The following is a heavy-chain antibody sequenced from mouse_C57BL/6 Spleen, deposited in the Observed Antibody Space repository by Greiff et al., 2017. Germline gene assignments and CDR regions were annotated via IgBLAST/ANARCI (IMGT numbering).Heavy chain of an antibody. CDR3: SSDRGVERHWYFDV. CDR1: GFTFSSYA. J-gene: IGHJ1*03. V-gene: IGHV5-4*01. Sequence: EVQGVESGGGLVKPGGSLKLSCAASGFTFSSYAMSWVRQTPEKRLEWVATISDGGSYTDYPDKVKGRFTISRDNAKNNLYLQMSHLKSEDTAMYYYSSDRGVERHWYFDVWGTGTTVTVSS. CDR2: ISDGGSYT. D-gene: IGHD1-1*01.